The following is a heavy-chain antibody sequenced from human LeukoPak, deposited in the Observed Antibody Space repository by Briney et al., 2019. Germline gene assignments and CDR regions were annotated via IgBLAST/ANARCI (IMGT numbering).Heavy chain of an antibody. D-gene: IGHD6-13*01. CDR2: IGHSGST. Sequence: SETLSLTCAVSGYSISSGYFWSWIRQPPGEGLEWIGGIGHSGSTYYNPSLKSRITISTDTSKNRFSLKLSSVTAADTAVYYCARLNTGVLSSRTNHWFDPWGQGTLVTVSS. CDR1: GYSISSGYF. J-gene: IGHJ5*02. CDR3: ARLNTGVLSSRTNHWFDP. V-gene: IGHV4-38-2*01.